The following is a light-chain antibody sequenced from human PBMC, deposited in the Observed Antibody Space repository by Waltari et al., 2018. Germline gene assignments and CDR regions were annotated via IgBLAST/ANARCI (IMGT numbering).Light chain of an antibody. CDR1: TSAVGGSDY. V-gene: IGLV2-14*03. CDR2: DVS. J-gene: IGLJ1*01. CDR3: SSYTTSGTL. Sequence: QSALTPPASVSGSPGQSTAIPCTGTTSAVGGSDYVSWYQQHPGKAPKLMIYDVSNRPSGVSNRFSGSKSGNTASLTISGLQAEDEADYYCSSYTTSGTLFGTGTKVTVL.